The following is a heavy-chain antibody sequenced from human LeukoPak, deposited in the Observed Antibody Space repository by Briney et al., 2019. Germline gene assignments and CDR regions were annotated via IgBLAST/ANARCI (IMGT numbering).Heavy chain of an antibody. D-gene: IGHD3-3*01. V-gene: IGHV3-21*04. CDR1: GFTFSRYS. Sequence: GGSLRLSCVVSGFTFSRYSMNWVRQAPGKGLQWVSSISSGSSYIYYADSVKGRFTVSRDNAKNSLYLQMDSLRAEDSALYYCVRDYPTSDMEILRFSRWPPGDLWGQGTLVTVSS. J-gene: IGHJ5*02. CDR2: ISSGSSYI. CDR3: VRDYPTSDMEILRFSRWPPGDL.